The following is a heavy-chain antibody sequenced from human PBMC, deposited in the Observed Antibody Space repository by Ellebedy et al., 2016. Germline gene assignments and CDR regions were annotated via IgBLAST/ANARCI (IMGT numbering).Heavy chain of an antibody. Sequence: GESLKISXKGSGYSFTSYWIGWVRQMPGKGLEWMGIIYPGDSDTRYSPSFQGQVTISADKSISTAYLQWSSLKASDTAMYYCARLGLGWSQSTQGAFDIWGQGTMVTVSS. V-gene: IGHV5-51*01. CDR2: IYPGDSDT. CDR1: GYSFTSYW. J-gene: IGHJ3*02. CDR3: ARLGLGWSQSTQGAFDI. D-gene: IGHD5-24*01.